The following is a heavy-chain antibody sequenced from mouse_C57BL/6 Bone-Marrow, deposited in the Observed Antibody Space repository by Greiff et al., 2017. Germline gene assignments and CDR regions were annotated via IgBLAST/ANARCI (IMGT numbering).Heavy chain of an antibody. CDR3: ARQGGWLGWFAY. J-gene: IGHJ3*01. CDR1: GFTFSDYG. Sequence: EVMLVESGGGLVKPGGSLKLSCAASGFTFSDYGMHWVRQAPEKGLEWVAYISSGSSTIYYADTVKGRFTISRDNAKNTLFLQMTSLRSEDTAMYYCARQGGWLGWFAYWGQGTRVTVSA. D-gene: IGHD2-3*01. V-gene: IGHV5-17*01. CDR2: ISSGSSTI.